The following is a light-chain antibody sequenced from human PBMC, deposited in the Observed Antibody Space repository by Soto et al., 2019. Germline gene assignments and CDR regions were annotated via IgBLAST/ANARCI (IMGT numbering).Light chain of an antibody. CDR1: QSVSSSH. V-gene: IGKV3-20*01. J-gene: IGKJ3*01. CDR3: QQYNNWPPLT. Sequence: EIVLTQSPDTLSLSPGGRATLSCRASQSVSSSHLAWYQQKPGQAPRLVIHGASSRATGIPDRFSGSGSGTDFTLTISSLQSEDFAVYYCQQYNNWPPLTFGPGTKVDIK. CDR2: GAS.